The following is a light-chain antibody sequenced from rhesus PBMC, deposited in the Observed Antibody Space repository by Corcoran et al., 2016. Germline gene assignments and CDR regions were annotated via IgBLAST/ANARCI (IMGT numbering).Light chain of an antibody. CDR1: QGISSY. CDR3: QQYNSAPPT. J-gene: IGKJ4*01. Sequence: DIQMTQSPSSLSASVGDTVTITCRASQGISSYLARYQQKPGKAPKPLIYYASNLESGVPSRFSGSGSGTEFTLTSSSLQPEDFATYYCQQYNSAPPTFGGGTKVEIK. V-gene: IGKV1-37*01. CDR2: YAS.